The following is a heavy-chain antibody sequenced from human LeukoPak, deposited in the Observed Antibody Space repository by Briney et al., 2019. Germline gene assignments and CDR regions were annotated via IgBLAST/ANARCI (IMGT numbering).Heavy chain of an antibody. J-gene: IGHJ5*02. Sequence: GASVEVSCKASGYTFTSYDINWVRQATGQGLEWMGWMNPNSGNTGYAQKFQGRVTMTRNTSISTAYMELSSLRSEDTAVYYCARNPYCSSTSCYNRWFDPWGQGTLVTVSS. CDR3: ARNPYCSSTSCYNRWFDP. CDR1: GYTFTSYD. D-gene: IGHD2-2*02. V-gene: IGHV1-8*01. CDR2: MNPNSGNT.